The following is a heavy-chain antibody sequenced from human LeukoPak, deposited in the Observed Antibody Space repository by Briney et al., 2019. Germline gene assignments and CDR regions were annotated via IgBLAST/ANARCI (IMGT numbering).Heavy chain of an antibody. CDR1: GFTFSTSW. Sequence: GGSLRLSCAASGFTFSTSWMHWGRQAPGKGLVWVSRINGDGSTTGYADSVKGRFTISRDNTKNTLYLHMNSLRAEDTAVYYCASSSISAAPFDPWGQGTLVTVSS. J-gene: IGHJ5*02. CDR2: INGDGSTT. CDR3: ASSSISAAPFDP. D-gene: IGHD6-13*01. V-gene: IGHV3-74*01.